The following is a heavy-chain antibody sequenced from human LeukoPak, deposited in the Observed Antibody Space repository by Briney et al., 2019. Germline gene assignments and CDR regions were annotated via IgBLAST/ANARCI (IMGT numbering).Heavy chain of an antibody. Sequence: SETLSLTCAVSGGSISSGGYSWSWIRQPPGKGLEWIGCIYHSGSTYYNPSLKSRVTISVDRSKNQSSLKLSSVTAADTAVYYCARTRDGYNQYYFDYWGQGTLVTVSS. D-gene: IGHD5-24*01. V-gene: IGHV4-30-2*01. CDR3: ARTRDGYNQYYFDY. CDR2: IYHSGST. J-gene: IGHJ4*02. CDR1: GGSISSGGYS.